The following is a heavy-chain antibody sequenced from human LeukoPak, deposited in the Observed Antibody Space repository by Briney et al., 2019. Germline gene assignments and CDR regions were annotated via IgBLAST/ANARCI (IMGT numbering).Heavy chain of an antibody. V-gene: IGHV3-33*01. CDR2: IWYDGSNK. J-gene: IGHJ4*02. CDR3: AREKYTTGWFYFDN. Sequence: GGSLRLSCAASGFTFSNYAMHWVRQAPGKGLEWVALIWYDGSNKHYADSVKGRFTISRDNSKNTLYLQMNSLRAEDTAVFYCAREKYTTGWFYFDNWGQGTLVTVSS. CDR1: GFTFSNYA. D-gene: IGHD6-19*01.